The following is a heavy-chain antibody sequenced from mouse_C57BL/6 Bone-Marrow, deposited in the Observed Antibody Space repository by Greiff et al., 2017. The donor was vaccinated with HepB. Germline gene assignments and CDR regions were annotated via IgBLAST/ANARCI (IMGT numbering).Heavy chain of an antibody. CDR3: ARGGGSYDGYWEDY. J-gene: IGHJ4*01. V-gene: IGHV3-6*01. CDR1: GYSITSGYY. CDR2: ISYDGSN. D-gene: IGHD2-3*01. Sequence: EVKLQESGPGLVKPSQSLSLTCSVTGYSITSGYYWNWIRQFPGNKLEWMGYISYDGSNNYNPSLKNRISITRDTSKNQFFLKLNSVTTEDTATYYCARGGGSYDGYWEDYWGQGTSVTVSS.